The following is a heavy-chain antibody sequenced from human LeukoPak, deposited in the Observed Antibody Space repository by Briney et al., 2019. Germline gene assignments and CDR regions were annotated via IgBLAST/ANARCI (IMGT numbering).Heavy chain of an antibody. V-gene: IGHV4-31*03. CDR2: IYYSGST. Sequence: PSQTLSLTCTVSGGSISSGDYYWSWIRQPPGKGLEWIGYIYYSGSTYYNPSLKSRVTISVDTSKNQFSLKLSSVTAADTAVYYCARAPIVVVPAAPHDAFDIWGQGTMVTVSS. D-gene: IGHD2-2*01. J-gene: IGHJ3*02. CDR1: GGSISSGDYY. CDR3: ARAPIVVVPAAPHDAFDI.